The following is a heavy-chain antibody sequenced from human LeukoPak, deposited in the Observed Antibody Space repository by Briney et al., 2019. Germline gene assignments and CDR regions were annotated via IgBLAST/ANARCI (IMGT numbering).Heavy chain of an antibody. D-gene: IGHD4/OR15-4a*01. CDR3: ARRAGAYSHPYDY. CDR2: INWNGSIT. CDR1: GFIFDDYG. V-gene: IGHV3-20*04. J-gene: IGHJ4*02. Sequence: GGSLRLSCAASGFIFDDYGMSWVRQAPGKGLEWVSGINWNGSITGYADSVKGRFTISRDNAKNSLYLQMNSLRAEDTALYYCARRAGAYSHPYDYWGQGTLVTVSS.